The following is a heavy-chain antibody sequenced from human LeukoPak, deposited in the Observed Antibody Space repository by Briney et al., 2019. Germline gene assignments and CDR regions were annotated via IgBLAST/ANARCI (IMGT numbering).Heavy chain of an antibody. D-gene: IGHD3-10*01. CDR3: SGGYYGSGSYPNFDY. J-gene: IGHJ4*02. CDR2: IYYSGST. CDR1: GGSISSYY. Sequence: PSETLSLTCTVSGGSISSYYWSWIRQPPGKGLEWIGYIYYSGSTNYNPSLKSRVTISVDTSKNQFSLKLSSVTAADTAVYYCSGGYYGSGSYPNFDYWGQGTLVTVSS. V-gene: IGHV4-59*08.